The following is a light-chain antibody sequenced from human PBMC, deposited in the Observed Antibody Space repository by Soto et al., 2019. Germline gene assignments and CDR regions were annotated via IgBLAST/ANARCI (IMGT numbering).Light chain of an antibody. CDR3: QQYGSSRRT. CDR1: QSVSSSY. V-gene: IGKV3-20*01. Sequence: EIVFTQSPGTLSFSPGERATLSCRGSQSVSSSYLAWYQQKPGQAPRLLIYGASSRATGIPDRFSGSGSGTDFTLTISRLEPEDFAVYYCQQYGSSRRTFGQGTKVDIK. J-gene: IGKJ1*01. CDR2: GAS.